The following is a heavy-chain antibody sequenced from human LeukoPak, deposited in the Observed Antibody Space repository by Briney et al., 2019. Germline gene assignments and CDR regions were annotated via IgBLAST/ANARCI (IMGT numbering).Heavy chain of an antibody. J-gene: IGHJ6*03. CDR2: IYSSGGS. CDR1: GGSISNYY. V-gene: IGHV4-4*09. Sequence: SETLSLTCTVSGGSISNYYWTWIRQPPGKGLEWIAYIYSSGGSDSNPSLKSRLTISVDMSKNQFSLKLSSVTAADTARYYCARLPCRRYYYYYMDVWGKGTAVTVSS. CDR3: ARLPCRRYYYYYMDV.